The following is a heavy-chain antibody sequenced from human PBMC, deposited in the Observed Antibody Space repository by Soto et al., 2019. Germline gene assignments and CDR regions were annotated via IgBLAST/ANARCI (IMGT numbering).Heavy chain of an antibody. J-gene: IGHJ4*02. V-gene: IGHV5-51*01. CDR2: IYPGDSEA. CDR1: GYNFTTFW. D-gene: IGHD3-9*01. CDR3: ARLGFPGAIYFAS. Sequence: GESLKISCNGSGYNFTTFWIGLVLQMPGKGLEWMGIIYPGDSEAKYSPDFEGQVTISADRSTNTAYLQWRSLRASDTAMYYCARLGFPGAIYFASWGLGTLVTVSS.